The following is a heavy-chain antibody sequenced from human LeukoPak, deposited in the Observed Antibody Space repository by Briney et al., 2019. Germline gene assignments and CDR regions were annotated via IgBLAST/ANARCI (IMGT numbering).Heavy chain of an antibody. J-gene: IGHJ4*02. V-gene: IGHV3-23*01. CDR3: AKVQLGIGIDY. Sequence: GGSLRLSCAASGFSFSIYAVSWVRQAPGKGLEWVSGISDGGSRTYYADSVKGRFAISRDDSKNTLYLQMNSLRAEDTAVYYCAKVQLGIGIDYWGQGTLVTVSS. CDR2: ISDGGSRT. D-gene: IGHD7-27*01. CDR1: GFSFSIYA.